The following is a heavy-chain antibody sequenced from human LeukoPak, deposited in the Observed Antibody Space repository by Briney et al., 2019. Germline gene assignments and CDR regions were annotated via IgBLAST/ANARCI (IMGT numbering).Heavy chain of an antibody. D-gene: IGHD1-26*01. CDR3: TRSPWAKWAWVMDV. CDR1: GDTACSNRAA. V-gene: IGHV6-1*01. Sequence: SQTLSLTCAISGDTACSNRAAWDWIRQSPSRGLEWLGRTCYRSKWTNDYALSMKSRITINPDTCKNQFSLHLISVTPEDTSVSYCTRSPWAKWAWVMDVWGQGTTVTVSS. J-gene: IGHJ6*02. CDR2: TCYRSKWTN.